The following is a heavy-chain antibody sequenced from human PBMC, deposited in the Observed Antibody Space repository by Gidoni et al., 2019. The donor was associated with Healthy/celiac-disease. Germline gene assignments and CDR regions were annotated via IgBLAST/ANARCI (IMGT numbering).Heavy chain of an antibody. CDR1: GSTFTSYA. Sequence: HVQLVQSGAEVKKPGASVKVSCKASGSTFTSYAMHWVLQAPGQRLEWMGWINAGNGNTKYSQKFQGRVTITRETSASTAYMELSSLRSEDTAVYYCASPSDNDFWSGYYYGMDVWGQGTTVTVSS. D-gene: IGHD3-3*01. CDR2: INAGNGNT. CDR3: ASPSDNDFWSGYYYGMDV. V-gene: IGHV1-3*01. J-gene: IGHJ6*02.